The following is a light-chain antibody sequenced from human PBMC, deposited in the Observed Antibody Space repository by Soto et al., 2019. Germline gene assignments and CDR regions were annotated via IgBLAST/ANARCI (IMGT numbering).Light chain of an antibody. Sequence: EIVLTQSPATLSLSPGESATLSCRASQSVSSYLAWYQQKPCQAPRLLIYDASNRATGIPARFSGSGSGTDFTLTISSLEPADFAVYYCQQRSNWPFTVGPATKGDI. J-gene: IGKJ3*01. V-gene: IGKV3-11*01. CDR1: QSVSSY. CDR2: DAS. CDR3: QQRSNWPFT.